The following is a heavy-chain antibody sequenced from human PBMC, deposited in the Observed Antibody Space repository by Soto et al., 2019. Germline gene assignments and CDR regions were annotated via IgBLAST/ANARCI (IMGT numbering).Heavy chain of an antibody. CDR1: GYTFTGYY. CDR3: ARAGMTTVTFYYYYDGMDV. V-gene: IGHV1-2*02. J-gene: IGHJ6*02. D-gene: IGHD4-17*01. CDR2: INPNSGGT. Sequence: QVQLVQSGAEVKKPGASVKVSCKASGYTFTGYYMHWVRQAPGQGLEWMGWINPNSGGTNYAQKFQGRLTMTRDTSISTAYMELSRLRSDDTAVYYCARAGMTTVTFYYYYDGMDVWGQGTTVTVSS.